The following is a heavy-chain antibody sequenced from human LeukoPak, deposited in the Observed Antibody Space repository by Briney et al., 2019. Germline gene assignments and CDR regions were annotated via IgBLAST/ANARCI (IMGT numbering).Heavy chain of an antibody. CDR2: IRYDGSYK. V-gene: IGHV3-33*01. Sequence: GGSLRLSCAASGFTFSSYGMYWVRQAPGKGLEWVADIRYDGSYKYYVDSVKGRFTISRDNSKNTLYLEMNSLRAEDTAVYYCARDLKGPTPSSAFDIWGQGTMVSVS. J-gene: IGHJ3*02. D-gene: IGHD6-6*01. CDR1: GFTFSSYG. CDR3: ARDLKGPTPSSAFDI.